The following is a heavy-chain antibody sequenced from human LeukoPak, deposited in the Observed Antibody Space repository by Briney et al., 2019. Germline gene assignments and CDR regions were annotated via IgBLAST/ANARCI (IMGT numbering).Heavy chain of an antibody. D-gene: IGHD6-13*01. Sequence: ASVKVSCKASGYTITSYAIHWVRQAPGQRLEWMGWINGDNGNTKYSQKLQGRVTITGDASASTAYMELSSLRSEDTAVFYCARTGRSRWHGDHYYFDSWGQGTLVTVSS. CDR2: INGDNGNT. V-gene: IGHV1-3*01. J-gene: IGHJ4*02. CDR3: ARTGRSRWHGDHYYFDS. CDR1: GYTITSYA.